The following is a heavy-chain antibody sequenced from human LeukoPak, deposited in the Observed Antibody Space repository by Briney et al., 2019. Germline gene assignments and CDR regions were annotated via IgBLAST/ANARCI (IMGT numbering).Heavy chain of an antibody. J-gene: IGHJ6*02. CDR2: IWYDGSNK. Sequence: GRSLRLSCAASGFTFSSYGMHWVRQAPGKGLEWVAVIWYDGSNKYYADSVKGRFTISRDNSKNTLYLQMNSLRAEDTAVYYCARRTVGGWSTAADRSGLSYYYGMDVWGQGTTVTVSS. V-gene: IGHV3-33*01. CDR3: ARRTVGGWSTAADRSGLSYYYGMDV. D-gene: IGHD6-19*01. CDR1: GFTFSSYG.